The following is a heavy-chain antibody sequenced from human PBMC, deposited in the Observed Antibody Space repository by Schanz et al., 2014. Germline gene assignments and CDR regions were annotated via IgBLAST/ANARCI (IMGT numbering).Heavy chain of an antibody. V-gene: IGHV3-43*01. CDR1: GFSFGLYT. Sequence: EVQLVESGGVVVQPGGSLRLSCGASGFSFGLYTMHWVRRVPGKGLEWVSLITFDGLSTYYGDSVKGRFSISRDNSKNSLYLQMNSLRTEDTAMYYCASETKKFFDYWGRGTLVTVSS. J-gene: IGHJ4*02. CDR2: ITFDGLST. CDR3: ASETKKFFDY.